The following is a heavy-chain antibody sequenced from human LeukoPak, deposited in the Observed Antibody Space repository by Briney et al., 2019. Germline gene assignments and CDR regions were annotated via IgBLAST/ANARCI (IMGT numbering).Heavy chain of an antibody. D-gene: IGHD2-8*01. CDR2: GYCNGRS. J-gene: IGHJ6*02. Sequence: PSQTLSLTCTVSGVSVNNPNYCWSWVRQPPGKGLEWVGYGYCNGRSYYNPSLRSRLTMTVDTSSNQFPLELSSVTAADTAVYYCARAGSSGPYCTIGSCYGMDVWGQGTTVTVSS. V-gene: IGHV4-30-4*08. CDR1: GVSVNNPNYC. CDR3: ARAGSSGPYCTIGSCYGMDV.